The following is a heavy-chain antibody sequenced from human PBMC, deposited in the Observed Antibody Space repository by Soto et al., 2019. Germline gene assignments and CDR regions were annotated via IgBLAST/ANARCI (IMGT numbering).Heavy chain of an antibody. D-gene: IGHD6-13*01. V-gene: IGHV1-8*01. CDR2: MNPNSGNT. CDR1: GYTFTSYD. CDR3: ARAVWYRGPGGYYYYGMDV. Sequence: QVQLVQSGAEVKKPGASVKVSCKASGYTFTSYDINWVRQATGQGLEWMGWMNPNSGNTGYAQKFQGIVTMTRNTSISTAYMELSSLRSEDTAVYYCARAVWYRGPGGYYYYGMDVWGQGTTVTVSS. J-gene: IGHJ6*02.